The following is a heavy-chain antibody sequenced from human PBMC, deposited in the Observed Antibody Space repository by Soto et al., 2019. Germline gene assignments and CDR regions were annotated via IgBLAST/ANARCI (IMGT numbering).Heavy chain of an antibody. D-gene: IGHD2-2*01. CDR1: GGTFSSYA. J-gene: IGHJ6*02. CDR2: IIPFFGTA. Sequence: SVKVSCKASGGTFSSYAIRWVRPAPGQGLEWMGGIIPFFGTANYAQKFQARVTITADESTSTAYMELSSLRSEDTAVYYCATLSSPTRPYYYYGMNVWGHGTTVTVSS. V-gene: IGHV1-69*13. CDR3: ATLSSPTRPYYYYGMNV.